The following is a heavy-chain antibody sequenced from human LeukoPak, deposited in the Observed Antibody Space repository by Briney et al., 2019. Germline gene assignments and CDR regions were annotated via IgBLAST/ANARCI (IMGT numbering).Heavy chain of an antibody. CDR1: GFTFSSYS. CDR2: ISSSSSYI. Sequence: PGGSLRLSCAASGFTFSSYSMNWVRQAPGKGLEWVSSISSSSSYIYYADSVKGRFTISRDNAKNSLYLQMNSLRAEDTAVYYCARDLGHYYDSSGYPYWGQGTLVTVSS. D-gene: IGHD3-22*01. V-gene: IGHV3-21*01. CDR3: ARDLGHYYDSSGYPY. J-gene: IGHJ4*02.